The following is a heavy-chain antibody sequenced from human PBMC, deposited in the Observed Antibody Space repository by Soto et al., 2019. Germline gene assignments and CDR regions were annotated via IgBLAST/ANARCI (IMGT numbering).Heavy chain of an antibody. D-gene: IGHD6-6*01. CDR2: IIPIFGTA. Sequence: SVKVSCKASGGTFSSYAISWVRQAPGQGLEWMGGIIPIFGTANYAQKFQGRVTITADESTSTAYMELSSLRSEDTAVYYCARAGEYSSSFSLDAFDIWGQGTMVTVSS. CDR3: ARAGEYSSSFSLDAFDI. J-gene: IGHJ3*02. CDR1: GGTFSSYA. V-gene: IGHV1-69*13.